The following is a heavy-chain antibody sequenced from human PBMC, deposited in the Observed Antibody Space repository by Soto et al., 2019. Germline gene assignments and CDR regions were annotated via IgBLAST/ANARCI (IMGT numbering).Heavy chain of an antibody. Sequence: EVQLLESGGGLVQPGGSLRISCAASGFTFSSYAMSWVRQAPGKGLEWVSTISGSGGSTYYADSVKGRFTISRDNSKNTLFLQMNSLRAEDTAVYYCAKDQGTSWYEIDYWGQGTLVTVSS. D-gene: IGHD6-13*01. J-gene: IGHJ4*02. V-gene: IGHV3-23*01. CDR2: ISGSGGST. CDR3: AKDQGTSWYEIDY. CDR1: GFTFSSYA.